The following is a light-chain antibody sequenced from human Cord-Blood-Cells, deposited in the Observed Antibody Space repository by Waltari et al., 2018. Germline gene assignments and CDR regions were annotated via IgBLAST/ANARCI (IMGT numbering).Light chain of an antibody. CDR3: QQYDKLPRT. J-gene: IGKJ4*01. V-gene: IGKV1-33*01. CDR2: DAS. CDR1: QDISND. Sequence: DIQMTQSPSSLSASVGDRVTITCQASQDISNDLNWYQQKPGKAPKLLIYDASNLETGVPSRFSGSGSGTDFTFTISSLQPEDIATYYCQQYDKLPRTFGGGTKVEIK.